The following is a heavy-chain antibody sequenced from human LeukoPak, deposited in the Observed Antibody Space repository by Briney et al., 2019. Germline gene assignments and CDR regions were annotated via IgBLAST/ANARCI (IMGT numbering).Heavy chain of an antibody. CDR1: GFTFSGST. V-gene: IGHV3-73*01. CDR2: IRSKHDSYAT. CDR3: TRLWGDCGGDCYSRDY. Sequence: GGSLRLSCAASGFTFSGSTMHWVRQASGKGLEWVGRIRSKHDSYATAYGASVKGRVTISRDDSKNTAYLQMNSMKIEDTAVYYCTRLWGDCGGDCYSRDYWGQGTLVTVSS. D-gene: IGHD2-21*02. J-gene: IGHJ4*02.